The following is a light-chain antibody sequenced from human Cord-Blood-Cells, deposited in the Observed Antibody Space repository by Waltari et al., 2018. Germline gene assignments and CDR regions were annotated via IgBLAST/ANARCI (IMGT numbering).Light chain of an antibody. CDR3: CSDAGSYAWV. V-gene: IGLV2-11*01. CDR2: DVS. Sequence: QSALTQPRSVSGSPGQSVTISCTGTRSDVGGSTYVSWYQQHPGKAPKLMLSDVSKRPAGVPGLFSGSKSGYTASLTISGLQAEDEADYYCCSDAGSYAWVFGGGTKLTVL. J-gene: IGLJ3*02. CDR1: RSDVGGSTY.